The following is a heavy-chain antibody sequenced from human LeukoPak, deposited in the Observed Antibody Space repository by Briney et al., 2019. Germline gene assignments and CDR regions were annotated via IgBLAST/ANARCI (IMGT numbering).Heavy chain of an antibody. D-gene: IGHD6-19*01. CDR3: AKKGGWPASDAFDI. J-gene: IGHJ3*02. Sequence: GGSLRLSCAASGFTFNNYAMSWVRQPPGKGLEWVSTISGGGGTTYDADSVKGRLTISRDNSKNTLYPQMNSLRAEDTAIYYCAKKGGWPASDAFDIWGQGTMVTVSS. CDR2: ISGGGGTT. V-gene: IGHV3-23*01. CDR1: GFTFNNYA.